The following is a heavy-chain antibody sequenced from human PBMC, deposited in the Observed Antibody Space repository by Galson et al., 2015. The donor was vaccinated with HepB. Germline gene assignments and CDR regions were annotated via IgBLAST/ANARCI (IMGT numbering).Heavy chain of an antibody. J-gene: IGHJ5*02. V-gene: IGHV3-30-3*01. CDR3: ARDLDYATKWSLGFDP. CDR2: ISNDGTNK. CDR1: GFTFSNYA. D-gene: IGHD2-2*01. Sequence: SLRLSCAASGFTFSNYAMHWVRQAPGKGLEWVTIISNDGTNKYYADSVKGRFTISRDNSKNTLYLQMNSLRADDTALYFCARDLDYATKWSLGFDPWGQGTLVTVSS.